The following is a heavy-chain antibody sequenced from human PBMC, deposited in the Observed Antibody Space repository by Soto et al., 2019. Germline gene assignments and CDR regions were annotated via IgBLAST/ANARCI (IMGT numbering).Heavy chain of an antibody. CDR3: ARNPCSGSYCNYYYGMDV. D-gene: IGHD3-10*02. J-gene: IGHJ6*02. Sequence: QVQLEESGPGLVKPSETLSLSCTVSGGSISNNYWNWIRQPAGKGLEWIGRIYTSGSTKYNPSLKSRVTMSVDTSKNQFSLTLSSVTAADTAVYYCARNPCSGSYCNYYYGMDVWGQGTTVPVSS. CDR1: GGSISNNY. V-gene: IGHV4-4*07. CDR2: IYTSGST.